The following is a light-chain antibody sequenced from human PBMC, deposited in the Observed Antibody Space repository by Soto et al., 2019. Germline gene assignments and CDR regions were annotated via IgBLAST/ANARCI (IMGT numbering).Light chain of an antibody. Sequence: QSALTQPASVSGSPGQSITISCAGTSSDVGSHPLVSWYQQHPGKAPKLMISEDTKRPSGVSNRFSGSKSGNMASLTISGLQAVDEADYYCCAFTSAGTWVFGGGTKLTVL. CDR1: SSDVGSHPL. J-gene: IGLJ3*02. CDR2: EDT. CDR3: CAFTSAGTWV. V-gene: IGLV2-23*01.